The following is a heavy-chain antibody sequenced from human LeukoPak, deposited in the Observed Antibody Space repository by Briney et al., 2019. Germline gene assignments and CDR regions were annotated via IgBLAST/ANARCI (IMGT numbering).Heavy chain of an antibody. Sequence: SETLSLTCTVSGGSISSYYWSWIRQPPGKGLEWIGYIYYSGSTNYNPSLKSRVTISVDTSKNQFSLKLSSVTAADTAVYYCARHSSSYLDYWGQGTLVTVSS. CDR1: GGSISSYY. D-gene: IGHD2/OR15-2a*01. J-gene: IGHJ4*02. CDR3: ARHSSSYLDY. V-gene: IGHV4-59*08. CDR2: IYYSGST.